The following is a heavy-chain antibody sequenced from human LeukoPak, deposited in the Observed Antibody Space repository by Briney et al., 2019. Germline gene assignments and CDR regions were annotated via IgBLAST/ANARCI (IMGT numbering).Heavy chain of an antibody. CDR1: GGSISSSRYF. J-gene: IGHJ4*02. Sequence: SETLSLTCTVSGGSISSSRYFWGWIRQPPGKGLEWIGTIFYNGETHNNPSLNSRVTISVDTSNNQFSLRLNSVTDADTAVYYCARRIPDGRRTGWYSDYWGQGALVIVSS. V-gene: IGHV4-39*01. CDR2: IFYNGET. CDR3: ARRIPDGRRTGWYSDY. D-gene: IGHD6-19*01.